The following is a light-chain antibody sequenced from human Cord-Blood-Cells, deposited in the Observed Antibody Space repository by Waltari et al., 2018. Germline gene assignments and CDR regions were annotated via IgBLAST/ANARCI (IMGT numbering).Light chain of an antibody. V-gene: IGKV3-11*01. Sequence: EIVLTQSPATLSLSPGERATLSCRSSPSVSSYLAWYQQKPGQAPRLRIYDASNRATGIPARFSGSGSGTDFTLTISSLEPEDFAVYYCQQRSNWPYTFGQGTKLEIK. CDR3: QQRSNWPYT. CDR1: PSVSSY. CDR2: DAS. J-gene: IGKJ2*01.